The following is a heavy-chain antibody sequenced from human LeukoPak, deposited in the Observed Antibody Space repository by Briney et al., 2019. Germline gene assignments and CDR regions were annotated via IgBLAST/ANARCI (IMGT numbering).Heavy chain of an antibody. J-gene: IGHJ4*02. Sequence: ASVKVSCKASGYTLTGYYMHWVRQAPGQGLEWMGWINPNSGGTNYAQKFQGRVTMTRDTSISTAYMELSRLRSDDTAVYYCARAGSGWYLREFDYWGQGTLVTVSS. CDR2: INPNSGGT. D-gene: IGHD6-19*01. CDR1: GYTLTGYY. V-gene: IGHV1-2*02. CDR3: ARAGSGWYLREFDY.